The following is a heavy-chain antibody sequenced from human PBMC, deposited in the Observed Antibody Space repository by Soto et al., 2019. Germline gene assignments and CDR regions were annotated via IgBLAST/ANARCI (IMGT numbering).Heavy chain of an antibody. Sequence: SETLSLTCAVSGGSISTSNWWSWVRQPPGKGLEWIGEVYHSGSTNYNPSFKSRVTISVDTSKNQFPLKLSSVTAADTAVYYCARRYGSCFDYWGQGTLVTVSS. CDR3: ARRYGSCFDY. D-gene: IGHD5-18*01. J-gene: IGHJ4*02. CDR2: VYHSGST. V-gene: IGHV4-4*02. CDR1: GGSISTSNW.